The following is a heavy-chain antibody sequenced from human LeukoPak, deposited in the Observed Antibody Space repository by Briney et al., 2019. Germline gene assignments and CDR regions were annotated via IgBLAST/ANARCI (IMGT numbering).Heavy chain of an antibody. Sequence: SQTLSLTCTVSGGSISSGSYYWSWIRQPAGKGLEWIGRIYTSGSTNYNPSLKSRVTISVDTSKNQFSLKLSSVTAADTAAYYCARDVMGRGVLDAFDIWGQGTMVTVSS. D-gene: IGHD3-10*01. J-gene: IGHJ3*02. CDR1: GGSISSGSYY. CDR3: ARDVMGRGVLDAFDI. V-gene: IGHV4-61*02. CDR2: IYTSGST.